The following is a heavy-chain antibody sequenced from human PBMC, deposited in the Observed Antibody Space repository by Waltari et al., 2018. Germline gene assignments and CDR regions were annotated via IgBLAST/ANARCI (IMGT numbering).Heavy chain of an antibody. D-gene: IGHD4-17*01. Sequence: QVHLQESGPGLVKPSQTLSLNCTVSGDSLNSANYYWSWIRQLPAKGLEWIGYLSHSGTAYYNPSLKDLVTMSIDPSKNQFSLRLSSGTAADTAVYFCARGHDYYFDYWGQGILVAVSS. CDR2: LSHSGTA. J-gene: IGHJ4*02. V-gene: IGHV4-31*01. CDR3: ARGHDYYFDY. CDR1: GDSLNSANYY.